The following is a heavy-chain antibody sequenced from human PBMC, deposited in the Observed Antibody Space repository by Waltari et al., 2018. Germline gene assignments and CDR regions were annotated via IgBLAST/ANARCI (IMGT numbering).Heavy chain of an antibody. CDR3: ARDLIAARPRGMDV. J-gene: IGHJ6*02. CDR2: ISYDGSNK. CDR1: GFTFSSYA. D-gene: IGHD6-6*01. Sequence: QVQLVESGGGVVQPGRSLRLSCAASGFTFSSYATHWARQAPGKGLEWVAVISYDGSNKYYADSVKGRFTISRDNSKNTLYLQMNSLRAEDTAVYYCARDLIAARPRGMDVWGQGTTVTVSS. V-gene: IGHV3-30*01.